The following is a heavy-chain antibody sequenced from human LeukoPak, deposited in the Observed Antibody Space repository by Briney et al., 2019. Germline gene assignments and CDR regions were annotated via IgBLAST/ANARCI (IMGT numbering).Heavy chain of an antibody. V-gene: IGHV4-39*07. Sequence: SETLSLTCTVSGGSISSSSYYWGWIRQPPGKGLEWIGSIYYSGSTYCNPSLKSRVTISVDTSKNQFSLKLSSVTAADTAVYYCARDLGGGGGGYWGQGTLVTVSS. CDR1: GGSISSSSYY. J-gene: IGHJ4*02. CDR2: IYYSGST. D-gene: IGHD3-16*01. CDR3: ARDLGGGGGGY.